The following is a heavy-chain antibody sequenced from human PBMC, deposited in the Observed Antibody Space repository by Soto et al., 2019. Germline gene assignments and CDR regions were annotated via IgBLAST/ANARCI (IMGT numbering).Heavy chain of an antibody. CDR1: GFSLSTSGVG. V-gene: IGHV2-5*02. CDR2: IYWDDDK. D-gene: IGHD1-26*01. CDR3: AHYGPSWDNLYFDY. J-gene: IGHJ4*02. Sequence: QITLKESGPTLVKPTQTLTLTCTFSGFSLSTSGVGVGWIRQPPGKALEWLALIYWDDDKRYSPSLKSRLTITKDTSKNQVVLTMTNMDPVDTATYYCAHYGPSWDNLYFDYWGQGTLVTVSS.